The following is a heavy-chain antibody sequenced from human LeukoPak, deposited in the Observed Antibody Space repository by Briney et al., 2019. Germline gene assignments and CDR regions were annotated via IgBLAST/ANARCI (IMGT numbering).Heavy chain of an antibody. Sequence: PGGSLRLSCAASEFSVGSNYMTWVRQAPGKGLEWVSLIYSGGSTYYADSVKGRFTISRDNSKNTLYLQMNSLRAEDTAVYYCARRWLRLRGEWFDPWGQGTLVTVSS. CDR3: ARRWLRLRGEWFDP. J-gene: IGHJ5*02. V-gene: IGHV3-66*04. D-gene: IGHD5-12*01. CDR1: EFSVGSNY. CDR2: IYSGGST.